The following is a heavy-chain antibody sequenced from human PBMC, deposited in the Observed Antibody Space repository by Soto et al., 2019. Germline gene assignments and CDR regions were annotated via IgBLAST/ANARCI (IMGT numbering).Heavy chain of an antibody. J-gene: IGHJ4*02. CDR3: AREDPPSVH. Sequence: QVQLVQSGAEVKKPGASVKVSCKASGYTFTSYGISWVRQAPGQGLEWMGWISAYNGNTNYAQNLQGRVTMTTYPSTSTAYMELRSLRYDGTASYYCAREDPPSVHWGQGTLVTVSS. D-gene: IGHD2-2*01. CDR1: GYTFTSYG. V-gene: IGHV1-18*01. CDR2: ISAYNGNT.